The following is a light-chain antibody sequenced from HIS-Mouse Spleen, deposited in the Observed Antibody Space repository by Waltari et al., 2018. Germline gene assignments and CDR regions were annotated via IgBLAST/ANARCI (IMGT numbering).Light chain of an antibody. J-gene: IGLJ3*02. CDR3: CSYAGSSTWV. CDR2: EGS. CDR1: SSDVGSYNL. V-gene: IGLV2-23*01. Sequence: QSALPQPASVSGSPGQSITISCPGPSSDVGSYNLFSWYQQHPGKAPKLMIYEGSKRPSGVSNRFSGSKSGNTASLTISGLQAEDEADYYCCSYAGSSTWVFGGGTKLTVL.